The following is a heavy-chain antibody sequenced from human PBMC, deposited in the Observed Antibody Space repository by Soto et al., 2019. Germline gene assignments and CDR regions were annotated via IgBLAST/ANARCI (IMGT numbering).Heavy chain of an antibody. Sequence: GGSLRLSCVASGFTFSGYAMHWIRQAPGKAPEWVALISSDGSSTLYADSVRGRFTIPRDNSRDTLYLQLNSLRPDDTAVFSCARGAYRYFDYWGQGTLVTVSS. D-gene: IGHD4-4*01. J-gene: IGHJ4*02. CDR1: GFTFSGYA. V-gene: IGHV3-30-3*01. CDR3: ARGAYRYFDY. CDR2: ISSDGSST.